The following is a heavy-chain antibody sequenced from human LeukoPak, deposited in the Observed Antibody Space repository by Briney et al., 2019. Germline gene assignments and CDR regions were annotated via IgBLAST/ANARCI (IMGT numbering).Heavy chain of an antibody. CDR1: GGTFSSHA. Sequence: SVKVSCKASGGTFSSHAVSWVRQAPGQGLEWMGGTTPIFGSAEYAQKFQGRVTITTDETTSTAYMELSSLRSEDTAVYYCARAPFYFDSSGFSMDAFDIWGQGTMVTVSS. CDR2: TTPIFGSA. D-gene: IGHD3-22*01. J-gene: IGHJ3*02. V-gene: IGHV1-69*05. CDR3: ARAPFYFDSSGFSMDAFDI.